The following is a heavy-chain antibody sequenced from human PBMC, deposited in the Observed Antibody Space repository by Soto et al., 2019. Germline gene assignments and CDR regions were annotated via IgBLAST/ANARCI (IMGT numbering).Heavy chain of an antibody. CDR1: GGTISGYY. V-gene: IGHV4-4*07. CDR2: IYSSGNT. Sequence: SETLSLTCSVSGGTISGYYWTWIRQPAGKGLEWIGRIYSSGNTKYNPSLQSRVTMSLDTSNNQFSLRLTSVTAADTAVYYCARGQRFSDWFDPWGPGTLVTVSS. J-gene: IGHJ5*02. CDR3: ARGQRFSDWFDP. D-gene: IGHD3-3*01.